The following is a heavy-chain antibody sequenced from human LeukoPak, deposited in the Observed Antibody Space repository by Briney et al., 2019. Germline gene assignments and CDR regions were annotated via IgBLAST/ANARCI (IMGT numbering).Heavy chain of an antibody. Sequence: SQTLSLTCAISGDSVSSNSSAWTWIRQSPSRGLEWLGRTYYRSKWYNDYALSVKSRITINPDTSKNQFSLQLTSVTAADTAVYYCAREGGFYRPLDYSGQGTLVTVSS. V-gene: IGHV6-1*01. CDR2: TYYRSKWYN. CDR1: GDSVSSNSSA. CDR3: AREGGFYRPLDY. D-gene: IGHD3-3*01. J-gene: IGHJ4*02.